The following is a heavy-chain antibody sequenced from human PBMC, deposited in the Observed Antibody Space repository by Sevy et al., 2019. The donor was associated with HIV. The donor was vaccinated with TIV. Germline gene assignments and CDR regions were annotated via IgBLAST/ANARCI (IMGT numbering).Heavy chain of an antibody. J-gene: IGHJ4*02. CDR1: GASLSTYY. Sequence: SETLSLTCTVFGASLSTYYWNWIRQPPGKGLEWIGYIYHTGSTNYNSSLKSRVTISLDTSQNQFSLNLNSVTAADTAVYYCARSPYDILTGSSDSFDYWGQGSLVTVSS. CDR2: IYHTGST. CDR3: ARSPYDILTGSSDSFDY. V-gene: IGHV4-59*13. D-gene: IGHD3-9*01.